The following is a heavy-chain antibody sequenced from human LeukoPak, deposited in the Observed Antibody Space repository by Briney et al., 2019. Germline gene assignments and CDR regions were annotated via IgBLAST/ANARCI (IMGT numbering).Heavy chain of an antibody. CDR3: ARGHGVVPASDDPFDI. CDR2: INHSGST. D-gene: IGHD2-2*01. V-gene: IGHV4-34*01. J-gene: IGHJ3*02. CDR1: GGSISSYY. Sequence: AETLSLTCSVSGGSISSYYWSWIRQPPGKGLEWIGEINHSGSTNYNPSLKSRVTISVDTSKNQFSLKLSSVTAADTAVYYCARGHGVVPASDDPFDIWGQGTMVTVSS.